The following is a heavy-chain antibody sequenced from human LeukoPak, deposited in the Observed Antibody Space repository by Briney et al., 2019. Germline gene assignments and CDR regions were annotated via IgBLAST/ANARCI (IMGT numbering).Heavy chain of an antibody. CDR3: AVGVYCSSTSCYDY. CDR2: ISAYNGNT. J-gene: IGHJ4*02. Sequence: ASVKVSCKASGYTFTSYGISWVRQAPGQGLERMGWISAYNGNTNYAQKLQGRVTMTTDTSTSTAYMELRSLRSDDTAVYYCAVGVYCSSTSCYDYWGQGTLVTVSS. CDR1: GYTFTSYG. V-gene: IGHV1-18*01. D-gene: IGHD2-2*01.